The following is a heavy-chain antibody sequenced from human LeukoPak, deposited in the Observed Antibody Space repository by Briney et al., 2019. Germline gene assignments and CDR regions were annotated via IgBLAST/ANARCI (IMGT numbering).Heavy chain of an antibody. J-gene: IGHJ4*02. D-gene: IGHD4-17*01. CDR1: GFTFSSYS. V-gene: IGHV3-48*04. CDR2: ISSSSSTI. Sequence: PGGSLRLSCAASGFTFSSYSMNWVRQAPGKGLEWVSYISSSSSTIYYADSVKGRFTISRDNAKNSLYLQMNSLRAEDTAVYYCARDPPLNDYGDPNWGQGTLVTVSS. CDR3: ARDPPLNDYGDPN.